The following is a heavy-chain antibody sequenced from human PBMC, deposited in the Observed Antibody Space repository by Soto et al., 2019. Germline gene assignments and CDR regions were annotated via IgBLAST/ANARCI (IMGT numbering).Heavy chain of an antibody. V-gene: IGHV1-8*01. Sequence: QVQLVQSGAEVKKPGASVKVSCKASGYTFTSYDINWVRQATGQGLEWMGWMNPNSGNTGYAQKFQGRVNMTRNTSISPAYMELRSLRSDDTAVYYCAGLASGMVRGVLGYWGQGTLVTVSS. CDR2: MNPNSGNT. D-gene: IGHD3-10*01. CDR1: GYTFTSYD. J-gene: IGHJ4*02. CDR3: AGLASGMVRGVLGY.